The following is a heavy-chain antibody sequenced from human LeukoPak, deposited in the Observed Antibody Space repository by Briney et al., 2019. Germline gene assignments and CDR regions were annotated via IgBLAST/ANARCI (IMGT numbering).Heavy chain of an antibody. CDR3: TRDLVSGDSSGWYYFDY. CDR2: IRSKAYGGTT. CDR1: GFTFGDYA. D-gene: IGHD6-19*01. Sequence: PGRSLRLSCTASGFTFGDYAMSWVRQAPGKGLEWVGFIRSKAYGGTTEYAASVKGRFTISRDDSKSIAYLQMNSLKTDDTAVYYCTRDLVSGDSSGWYYFDYWGQGTLVTVSS. V-gene: IGHV3-49*04. J-gene: IGHJ4*02.